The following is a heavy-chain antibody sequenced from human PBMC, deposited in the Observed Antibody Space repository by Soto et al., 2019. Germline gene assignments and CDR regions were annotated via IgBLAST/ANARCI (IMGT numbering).Heavy chain of an antibody. Sequence: PSETLSLTCTVSGSDITTYYWSWLRQSPGKGLEWIGHIYDTGSTTYNPSLKSRVTISVDTSNKQFSLRLTSVTAADTAVYYCAKAIAASNYFDYWGQGTLVTVSS. CDR1: GSDITTYY. D-gene: IGHD6-13*01. CDR2: IYDTGST. V-gene: IGHV4-59*01. J-gene: IGHJ4*02. CDR3: AKAIAASNYFDY.